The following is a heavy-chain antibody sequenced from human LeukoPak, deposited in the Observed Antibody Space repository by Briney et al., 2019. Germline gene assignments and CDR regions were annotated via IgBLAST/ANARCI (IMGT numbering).Heavy chain of an antibody. D-gene: IGHD3-3*01. Sequence: GESLKISCKGSGYTFSSYWIGWVRQMAGKGLEWMGIIYPGDSDTRYSPSLQGQVTISVDTSIGTAYLQWSSLKASDTAIYYCSRQNDFRLDYWGQGTLVTVSS. J-gene: IGHJ4*02. V-gene: IGHV5-51*01. CDR2: IYPGDSDT. CDR1: GYTFSSYW. CDR3: SRQNDFRLDY.